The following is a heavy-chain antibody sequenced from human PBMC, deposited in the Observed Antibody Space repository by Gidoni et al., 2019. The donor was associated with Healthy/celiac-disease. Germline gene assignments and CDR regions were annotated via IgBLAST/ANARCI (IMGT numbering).Heavy chain of an antibody. CDR3: ARDPRWVGDYYFDY. CDR1: GFTFSSYS. D-gene: IGHD1-26*01. J-gene: IGHJ4*02. Sequence: LSCAASGFTFSSYSMNWVRQAPGKGLEWVSYISSSSSTIYYADSVKGRFTISRDNAKNSLYLQMNSLRAEDTAVYYCARDPRWVGDYYFDYWGQGTLVTVSS. V-gene: IGHV3-48*01. CDR2: ISSSSSTI.